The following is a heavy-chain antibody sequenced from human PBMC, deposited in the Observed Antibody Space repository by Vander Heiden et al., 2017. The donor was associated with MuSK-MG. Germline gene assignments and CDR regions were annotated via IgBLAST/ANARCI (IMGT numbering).Heavy chain of an antibody. V-gene: IGHV3-30*03. Sequence: QLQLVESGGGVVQPGRSLRLSCAASGFTFSSYGMHWVRQAPGKGLEWVAVISYDGFNKYYADSVKGRCTVSRDNSKNTLILQMNSLGPDDTAVYFCARDRLYSSTWSYDYYGLDVWGQGTTVTVS. D-gene: IGHD2-2*01. J-gene: IGHJ6*02. CDR2: ISYDGFNK. CDR3: ARDRLYSSTWSYDYYGLDV. CDR1: GFTFSSYG.